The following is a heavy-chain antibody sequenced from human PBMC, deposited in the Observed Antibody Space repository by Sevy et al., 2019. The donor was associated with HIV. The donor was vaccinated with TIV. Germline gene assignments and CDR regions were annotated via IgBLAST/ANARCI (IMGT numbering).Heavy chain of an antibody. CDR1: GFTFSSYS. Sequence: GGSLRLSCAASGFTFSSYSMNWVRQAPGKGLEWVSYISSSSSTIYYADSVKGRFTISRDNAKNSLYLQMNSLRAEETAVYYCARGRIAVAVLWGQGTLVTVS. J-gene: IGHJ4*02. CDR2: ISSSSSTI. D-gene: IGHD6-19*01. CDR3: ARGRIAVAVL. V-gene: IGHV3-48*01.